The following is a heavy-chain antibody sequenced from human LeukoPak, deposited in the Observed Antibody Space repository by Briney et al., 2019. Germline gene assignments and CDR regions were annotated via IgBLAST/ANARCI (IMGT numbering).Heavy chain of an antibody. Sequence: GGSLRLSCAASGFTFSSYGMHWVRQAPGKGLEWVAVISYDGSNKYYADSVRGRFTISRDNSKNTLYLQMNSLGAEDTAVYYCAKARSRYSSGWYSFDYWGQGTLVTVSS. CDR2: ISYDGSNK. V-gene: IGHV3-30*18. D-gene: IGHD6-19*01. CDR1: GFTFSSYG. CDR3: AKARSRYSSGWYSFDY. J-gene: IGHJ4*02.